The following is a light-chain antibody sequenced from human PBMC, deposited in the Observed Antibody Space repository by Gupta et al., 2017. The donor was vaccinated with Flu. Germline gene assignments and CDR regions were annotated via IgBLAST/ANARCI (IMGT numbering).Light chain of an antibody. V-gene: IGKV3-15*01. J-gene: IGKJ1*01. CDR3: QQDYNWHST. Sequence: TVMTRSPGTHSVSPGERATLSRRASQSVSSHLAWYQQKPGQPPRLLIYGASTRATGVPDRFSGSGSGAEFSLTIRGLQSEDFAVYYCQQDYNWHSTFGQGTKVEVK. CDR2: GAS. CDR1: QSVSSH.